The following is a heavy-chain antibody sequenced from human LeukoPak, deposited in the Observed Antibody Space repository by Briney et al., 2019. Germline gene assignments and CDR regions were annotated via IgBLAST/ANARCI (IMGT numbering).Heavy chain of an antibody. J-gene: IGHJ3*02. CDR2: INHSGIT. D-gene: IGHD3-16*01. CDR1: GGSLSAYY. CDR3: ARGSPTGLGDHDAFDI. Sequence: ASETLSLTCGISGGSLSAYYWNWIRQPPGKGLEWIGEINHSGITDHNPSLKSRVTISLDTSKNQFSLKLSSVTAADTAVYYCARGSPTGLGDHDAFDIWGQGTMVTVPS. V-gene: IGHV4-34*01.